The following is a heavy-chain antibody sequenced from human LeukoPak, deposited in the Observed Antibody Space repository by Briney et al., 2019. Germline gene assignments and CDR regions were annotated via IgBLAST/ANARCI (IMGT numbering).Heavy chain of an antibody. CDR2: ISSNGGST. V-gene: IGHV3-64*01. CDR1: GFTFSNYA. D-gene: IGHD2-21*01. J-gene: IGHJ3*01. CDR3: ARDGEIANAFDL. Sequence: GGSLRLSCAAPGFTFSNYAMHWVRQAPGKGLEYVSAISSNGGSTYYANSVKGRFTISRDNSKNTLYLQMGSLRAEDMAVYYCARDGEIANAFDLWGQGTMVTVTS.